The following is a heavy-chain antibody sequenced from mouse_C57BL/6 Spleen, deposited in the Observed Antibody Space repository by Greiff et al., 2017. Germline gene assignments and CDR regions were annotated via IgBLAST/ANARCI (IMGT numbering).Heavy chain of an antibody. CDR1: GFTFSDYY. CDR3: ARDDGSFAY. J-gene: IGHJ3*01. D-gene: IGHD1-1*01. V-gene: IGHV5-16*01. CDR2: INYYGSST. Sequence: EVKLVESEGGLVQPGSSMKLSCTASGFTFSDYYMAWVRQVPEKGLEWVANINYYGSSTYYMDSLKSRFIISRDNATNILYLQMSSLRSEDTATYYCARDDGSFAYWGQGTLVTVSA.